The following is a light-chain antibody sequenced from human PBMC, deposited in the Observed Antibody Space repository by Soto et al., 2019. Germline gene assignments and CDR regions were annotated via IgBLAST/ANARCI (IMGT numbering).Light chain of an antibody. V-gene: IGKV1-5*01. J-gene: IGKJ4*01. CDR3: QQYNSN. Sequence: IQMTQSPSTVSASVGDRVTITCRASQSINNWLAWYQQKPGKAPKLLIYDVSSLGSGVASRFSGSGSGAEFTLTISSLQPDDCATYYCQQYNSNFGGGTRVEIK. CDR2: DVS. CDR1: QSINNW.